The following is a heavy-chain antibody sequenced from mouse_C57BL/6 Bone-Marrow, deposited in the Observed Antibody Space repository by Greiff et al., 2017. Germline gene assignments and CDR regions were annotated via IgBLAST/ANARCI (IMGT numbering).Heavy chain of an antibody. CDR2: IYPRSGNT. Sequence: QVQLKQSGAELARPGASVKLSCKASGYTFTSYGISWVKQRTGQGLEWIGEIYPRSGNTYYNEKFKGKATLTADKSSSKAYMERRRLTSEDSAVYFCSYSYFDYWGQGTTLTVSS. V-gene: IGHV1-81*01. D-gene: IGHD2-12*01. CDR1: GYTFTSYG. CDR3: SYSYFDY. J-gene: IGHJ2*01.